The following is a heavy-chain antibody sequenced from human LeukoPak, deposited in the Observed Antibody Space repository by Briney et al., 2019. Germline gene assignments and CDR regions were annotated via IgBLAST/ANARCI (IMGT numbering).Heavy chain of an antibody. D-gene: IGHD3-22*01. CDR2: ISGSGGST. CDR3: AKHRDYYYDSSGFDY. Sequence: QPGGSLRLSCAAPGFTFSSYAMSWVRQAPGKGLEWVSAISGSGGSTYYADSVKGRFTISRVNSKNTLYLQMNSLRAEDTAVYYCAKHRDYYYDSSGFDYWGQGTLVTVSS. V-gene: IGHV3-23*01. J-gene: IGHJ4*02. CDR1: GFTFSSYA.